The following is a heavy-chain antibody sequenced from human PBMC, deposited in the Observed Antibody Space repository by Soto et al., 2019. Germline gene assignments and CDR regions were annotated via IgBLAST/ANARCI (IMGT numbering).Heavy chain of an antibody. V-gene: IGHV3-74*01. J-gene: IGHJ4*02. CDR3: ARGGGDYGDYLDY. Sequence: ELQLVESGGGLVQPGGSLRLSCVASGFSFSTYWMHWVRQAPGKGLVWVSRINTAGTTTPYADSVTGRFTISRDNPKNTFYLQMNRLRAEYTAVYYCARGGGDYGDYLDYWGQGALVTVSS. D-gene: IGHD4-17*01. CDR1: GFSFSTYW. CDR2: INTAGTTT.